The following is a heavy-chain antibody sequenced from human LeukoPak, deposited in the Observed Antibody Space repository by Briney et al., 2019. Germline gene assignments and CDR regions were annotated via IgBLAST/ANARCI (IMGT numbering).Heavy chain of an antibody. D-gene: IGHD1-1*01. CDR2: IRSKANSYAT. CDR1: GFTFSGSA. V-gene: IGHV3-73*01. CDR3: TGGTGNSLLYFDY. Sequence: GGSLRLSCAASGFTFSGSAMHWVRQASGKGLEWVGRIRSKANSYATAYAASVKGRFTISRDDSKNTAYLQMNSLKTEDTAVYYCTGGTGNSLLYFDYWGQGILVTVSS. J-gene: IGHJ4*02.